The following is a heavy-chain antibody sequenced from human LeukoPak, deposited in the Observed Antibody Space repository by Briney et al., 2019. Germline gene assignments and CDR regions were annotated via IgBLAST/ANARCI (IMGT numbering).Heavy chain of an antibody. CDR1: GFTFSSYA. Sequence: PGGSLRLSCAASGFTFSSYAMSWVGQTPGKGLEWVSTVSGSGGSTYYADSVKGRFTISRDNSRDTLYLQMNSLRAEDTAVYFCASVGADYWGQGTLVTVSS. J-gene: IGHJ4*02. V-gene: IGHV3-23*01. CDR3: ASVGADY. CDR2: VSGSGGST. D-gene: IGHD1-26*01.